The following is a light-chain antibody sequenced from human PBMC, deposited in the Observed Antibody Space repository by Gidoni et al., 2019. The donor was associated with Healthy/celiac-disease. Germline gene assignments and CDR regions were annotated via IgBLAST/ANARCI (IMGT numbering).Light chain of an antibody. CDR2: GAS. Sequence: EIVMTQSPATLSVSPGESATLSCRASQSVSSNFAWSQQKPGQAPSPLIYGASTRANGIPARCSGSGSGTEFTLTISSLQSEDFAVYYCQQYNNWPPLTFGGGTKVEIK. CDR3: QQYNNWPPLT. J-gene: IGKJ4*01. V-gene: IGKV3-15*01. CDR1: QSVSSN.